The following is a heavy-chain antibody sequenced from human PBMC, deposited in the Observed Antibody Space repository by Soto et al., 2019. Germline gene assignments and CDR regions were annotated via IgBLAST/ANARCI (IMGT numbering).Heavy chain of an antibody. CDR2: IIPILGIA. Sequence: ASVKVSCKASGGTFSSYAISWVRQAPGQGLEWMGRIIPILGIANYAQKFQGRVTITADKSTSTAYMELSSLRSEDTAVYYCARDRSHSSSWYYYYGMDVWGQGTTVTVSS. CDR3: ARDRSHSSSWYYYYGMDV. D-gene: IGHD6-13*01. V-gene: IGHV1-69*04. J-gene: IGHJ6*02. CDR1: GGTFSSYA.